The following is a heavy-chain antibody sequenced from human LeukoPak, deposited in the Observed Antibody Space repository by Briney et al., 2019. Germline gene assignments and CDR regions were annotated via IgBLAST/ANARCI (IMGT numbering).Heavy chain of an antibody. CDR1: GFTFSSYA. Sequence: GGSLRLSCAASGFTFSSYAMSWVRQAPGKGLEWVSAISGSGGSTYYADSVKGRFTISRDNSKNTLYLQMNSLRAEDTAVYYCAKDRGTRDGYNYDLDYWGQGTLVTVSS. J-gene: IGHJ4*02. D-gene: IGHD5-24*01. CDR2: ISGSGGST. CDR3: AKDRGTRDGYNYDLDY. V-gene: IGHV3-23*01.